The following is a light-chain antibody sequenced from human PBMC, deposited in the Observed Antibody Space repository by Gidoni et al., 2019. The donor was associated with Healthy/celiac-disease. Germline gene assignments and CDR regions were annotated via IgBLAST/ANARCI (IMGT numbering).Light chain of an antibody. J-gene: IGLJ2*01. CDR1: SSNIGAGYD. Sequence: QSVLTHPPSVSGAPGQRVTISCTGSSSNIGAGYDVPWYQQLPGTAPKLLIYGNSNRPSGVPDRFSGSKSGTSASLAITGLQAEDEADYYCQSYDSSLRGVVFGGGTKLTVL. CDR2: GNS. CDR3: QSYDSSLRGVV. V-gene: IGLV1-40*01.